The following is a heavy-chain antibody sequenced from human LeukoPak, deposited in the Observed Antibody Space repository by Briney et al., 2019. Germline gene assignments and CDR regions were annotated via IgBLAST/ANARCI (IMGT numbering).Heavy chain of an antibody. D-gene: IGHD6-13*01. Sequence: GGSLRLSCAASGFTFNDFAMHWVRQAPGKSLEWVSLITGDGLTRKYADSVKGRFTISRDSSKNSLYLQMNSLRSEDTALYYCARDDGSSWSPDCWGQGTLVTVSS. CDR2: ITGDGLTR. V-gene: IGHV3-43*02. J-gene: IGHJ4*02. CDR1: GFTFNDFA. CDR3: ARDDGSSWSPDC.